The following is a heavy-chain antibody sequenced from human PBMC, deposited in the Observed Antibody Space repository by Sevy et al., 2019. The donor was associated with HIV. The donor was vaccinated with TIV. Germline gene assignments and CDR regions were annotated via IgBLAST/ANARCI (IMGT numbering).Heavy chain of an antibody. CDR1: GFSFDSYG. CDR3: AKGGGGHYDPDEIGYYFYYYNMDV. CDR2: ISGSGSRT. J-gene: IGHJ6*03. V-gene: IGHV3-23*01. Sequence: GESLKISCAVSGFSFDSYGMTWVRQAPGKGLEWVSGISGSGSRTYYADSVKGRFIISRDNSKNTLDLQMNSLRSEDTGIYYCAKGGGGHYDPDEIGYYFYYYNMDVWGKGTTVTVSS. D-gene: IGHD3-22*01.